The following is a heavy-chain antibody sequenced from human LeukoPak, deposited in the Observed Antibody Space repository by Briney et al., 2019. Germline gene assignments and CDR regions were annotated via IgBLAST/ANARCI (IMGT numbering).Heavy chain of an antibody. CDR3: ARGDHYYDSSGYSFDY. V-gene: IGHV3-33*01. CDR2: IWYDGSNK. CDR1: GFTFSSYG. Sequence: PGGFLRLSCAASGFTFSSYGMHWVRQAPGKGLEWVAVIWYDGSNKYYADSVKGRFTISRDNSKNTLYLQMNSLRAEDTAVYYCARGDHYYDSSGYSFDYWGQGTLVTVSS. J-gene: IGHJ4*02. D-gene: IGHD3-22*01.